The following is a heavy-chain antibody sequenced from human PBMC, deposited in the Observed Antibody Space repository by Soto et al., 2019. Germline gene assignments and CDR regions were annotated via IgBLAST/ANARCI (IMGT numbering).Heavy chain of an antibody. CDR1: ADSFSSYG. CDR3: ARVFPDGWVEPGVVRGYLDT. Sequence: QVQLVQSGAEVKEPGSAVKVSCKAPADSFSSYGISWVRQAPGQGLEWMGGIIPIFGTTNYEEKFQGRVTITADESTNTAYMELSSLRSEDTDLYYCARVFPDGWVEPGVVRGYLDTWGRGTLVTVSS. D-gene: IGHD3-3*01. J-gene: IGHJ4*02. V-gene: IGHV1-69*01. CDR2: IIPIFGTT.